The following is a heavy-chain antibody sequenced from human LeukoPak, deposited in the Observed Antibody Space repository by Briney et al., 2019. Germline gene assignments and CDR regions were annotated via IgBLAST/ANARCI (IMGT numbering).Heavy chain of an antibody. CDR1: GFTLSTYS. CDR2: ISDRGTYI. V-gene: IGHV3-21*01. CDR3: ANHLACGSTSCPPFDS. Sequence: GGSLRLSCTASGFTLSTYSMNWVRQAPGKGLEWVASISDRGTYIYYADSVKGRFTISRDNAKNSLYLQMNSLRAEDTAVYYCANHLACGSTSCPPFDSWGQGTLVTVSS. D-gene: IGHD2-2*01. J-gene: IGHJ4*02.